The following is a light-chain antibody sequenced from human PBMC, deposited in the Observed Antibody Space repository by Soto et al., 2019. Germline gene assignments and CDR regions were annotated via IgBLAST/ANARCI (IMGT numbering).Light chain of an antibody. CDR1: SSNIGAGYD. V-gene: IGLV1-40*01. CDR3: QSYDSSLSVV. Sequence: QAVVTQPPSVSGAPGQRVTISCTGSSSNIGAGYDVHWYQQLPGTAPKLLTYGNSNRPSGVPDRFSGSKSGTSASLAITGLQAEDGADYYCQSYDSSLSVVFGGGTKLTVL. J-gene: IGLJ2*01. CDR2: GNS.